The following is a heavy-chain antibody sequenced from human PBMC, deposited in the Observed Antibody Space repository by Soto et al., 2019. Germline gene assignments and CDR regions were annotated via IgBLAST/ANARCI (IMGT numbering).Heavy chain of an antibody. Sequence: QVQLQESGPGLVKSSETLSLTCTVSGGSISSYSWSWIRQSPGKGLEWIGYLCYNGSTNYNPPLKSRVTISVDTSKNQFSLKLSSATAADTAVYYCARGPYRSGWLFDYWGQGILVTVSS. V-gene: IGHV4-59*01. D-gene: IGHD6-13*01. CDR2: LCYNGST. CDR1: GGSISSYS. J-gene: IGHJ4*02. CDR3: ARGPYRSGWLFDY.